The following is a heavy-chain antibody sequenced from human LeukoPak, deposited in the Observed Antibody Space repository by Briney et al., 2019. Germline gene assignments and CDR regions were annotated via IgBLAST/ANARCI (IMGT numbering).Heavy chain of an antibody. J-gene: IGHJ6*03. CDR3: ATGYQYYDYYYMDV. CDR2: IYSGGST. D-gene: IGHD6-25*01. V-gene: IGHV3-53*01. CDR1: GFTVSSNY. Sequence: GGSLRLSCAASGFTVSSNYMSWVRQAPGKGLEWVSVIYSGGSTYYADSLRGRFTISRDNSKSTLYLQMNSLRAEDTAVYYCATGYQYYDYYYMDVWGKGTTVTISS.